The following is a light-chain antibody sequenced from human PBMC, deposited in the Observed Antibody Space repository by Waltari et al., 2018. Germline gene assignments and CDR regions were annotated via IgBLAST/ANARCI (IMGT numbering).Light chain of an antibody. Sequence: SSELTQDPAVSVALGQTVNITCQGDSLRAFYTSWYQQKPGQAPVLVLFSRNHRPAGIPDRFSGSSSGNIVSLTITGAQAEDEADYYCHSRDSTGDHVLFGGGTKLTV. J-gene: IGLJ2*01. CDR3: HSRDSTGDHVL. CDR1: SLRAFY. CDR2: SRN. V-gene: IGLV3-19*01.